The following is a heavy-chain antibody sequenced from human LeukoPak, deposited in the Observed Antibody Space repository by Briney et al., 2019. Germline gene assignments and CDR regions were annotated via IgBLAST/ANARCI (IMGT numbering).Heavy chain of an antibody. Sequence: ASVKVSCKASGYTFTSYDINWVRQATGQGLEWMGWINPNSGGTNYAQKLQGRVTMTRDTSISTAYMELSRLRSDDTAVYYCARDPNLRYDWFDPWGQGTLVTVSS. J-gene: IGHJ5*02. CDR1: GYTFTSYD. CDR2: INPNSGGT. V-gene: IGHV1-2*02. D-gene: IGHD4-17*01. CDR3: ARDPNLRYDWFDP.